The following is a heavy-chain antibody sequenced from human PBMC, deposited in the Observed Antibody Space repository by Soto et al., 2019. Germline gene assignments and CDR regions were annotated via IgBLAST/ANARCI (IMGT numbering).Heavy chain of an antibody. CDR3: ARVQKAIVVLISYYFDY. D-gene: IGHD3-22*01. J-gene: IGHJ4*02. V-gene: IGHV3-48*03. Sequence: PGGSLRLSCAASGFTFSNYVMHWVRQAPGKGLEWISYISSSGGTIYYADSVKGRFTISRDNAKNSLSLQMNSLRAEDTAVYYCARVQKAIVVLISYYFDYWGQGTPVTVSS. CDR2: ISSSGGTI. CDR1: GFTFSNYV.